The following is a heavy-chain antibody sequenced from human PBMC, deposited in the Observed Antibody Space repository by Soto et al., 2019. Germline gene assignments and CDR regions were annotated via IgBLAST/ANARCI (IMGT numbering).Heavy chain of an antibody. CDR3: AKSRESGYELAY. CDR2: ISYDGSNK. V-gene: IGHV3-30*18. CDR1: GFTFSSYG. Sequence: QVQLVESGGGVVQPGRSLRLSCAASGFTFSSYGMHWVRQAPGKGLEWVAVISYDGSNKYYADSVKGRFTISRDNSKNTRYLQMNSLRAEDTAVYYCAKSRESGYELAYWGQGTLVTVSS. D-gene: IGHD5-12*01. J-gene: IGHJ4*02.